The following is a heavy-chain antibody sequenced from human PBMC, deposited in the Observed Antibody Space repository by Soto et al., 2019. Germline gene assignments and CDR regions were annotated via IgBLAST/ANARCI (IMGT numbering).Heavy chain of an antibody. V-gene: IGHV4-59*01. CDR1: GGSISSYY. J-gene: IGHJ4*02. D-gene: IGHD5-12*01. CDR2: INYSGST. CDR3: ARSRGLEMATITG. Sequence: QVQLQESGPGLVKPSETLSLTCTVSGGSISSYYWSWIRQPPGKGLEWIGYINYSGSTNYNPSLKSRVTISVDTSKNQFSLKLSSVTAADTAVYYCARSRGLEMATITGWGQGTLVTVSS.